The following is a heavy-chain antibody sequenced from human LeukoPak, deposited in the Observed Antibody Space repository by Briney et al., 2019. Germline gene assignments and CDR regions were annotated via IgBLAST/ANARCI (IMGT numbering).Heavy chain of an antibody. CDR2: IYYSGST. D-gene: IGHD1-26*01. V-gene: IGHV4-59*01. J-gene: IGHJ4*02. Sequence: SETLSLTCTVSGGSISSYYWSWIRQPPGKGLEWIGCIYYSGSTNYNPSLKSRVTISVDTSKNQFSLKLSSVTAADTAVYYCARGGGSYYDFDYWGQGTLVTVSS. CDR3: ARGGGSYYDFDY. CDR1: GGSISSYY.